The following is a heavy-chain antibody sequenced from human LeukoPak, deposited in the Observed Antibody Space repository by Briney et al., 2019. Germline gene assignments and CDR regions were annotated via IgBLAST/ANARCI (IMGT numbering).Heavy chain of an antibody. Sequence: ASVKVSCKASEYTFTDYYLHWVRQAPGQGPEWMGWINPVSGGTHYVGKFQDRVTLTRVTSINTAYMELSGLRPDDTAVYYCVRANFLYCGSTSCLFDFWGQGTLVTVSS. J-gene: IGHJ4*02. D-gene: IGHD2-2*01. CDR3: VRANFLYCGSTSCLFDF. CDR2: INPVSGGT. V-gene: IGHV1-2*02. CDR1: EYTFTDYY.